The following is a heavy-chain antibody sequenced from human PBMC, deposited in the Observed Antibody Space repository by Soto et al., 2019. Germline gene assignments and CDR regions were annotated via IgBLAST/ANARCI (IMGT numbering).Heavy chain of an antibody. CDR3: ARDQGDGSPYDFWSGYCWDY. Sequence: ASVKVSCKASGYTFTSYYMHWVRQAPGQGLEWMGIINPSGGSTSYAQKFQGRVTMTRDTSTSTVYMELSSLRSEDTAVYYCARDQGDGSPYDFWSGYCWDYWGQGTLVTVS. CDR2: INPSGGST. J-gene: IGHJ4*02. V-gene: IGHV1-46*01. D-gene: IGHD3-3*01. CDR1: GYTFTSYY.